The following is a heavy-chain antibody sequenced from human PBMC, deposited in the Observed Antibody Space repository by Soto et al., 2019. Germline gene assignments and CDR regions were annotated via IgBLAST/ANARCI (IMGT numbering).Heavy chain of an antibody. D-gene: IGHD3-16*01. J-gene: IGHJ6*02. CDR3: ARHLGGNHYYYGMDV. V-gene: IGHV1-3*01. Sequence: ASVKVSCKASGYTFTSYAMHWVRQAPGQRLEWMGWINAGNGNTKYSQKFQGRVTITRDTSASTAYMELSSLRSEDTAVYYCARHLGGNHYYYGMDVWGQGTTVTVSS. CDR2: INAGNGNT. CDR1: GYTFTSYA.